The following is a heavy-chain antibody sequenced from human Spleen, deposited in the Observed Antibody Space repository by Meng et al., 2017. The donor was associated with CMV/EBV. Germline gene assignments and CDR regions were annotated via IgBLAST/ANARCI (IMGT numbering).Heavy chain of an antibody. D-gene: IGHD5-24*01. V-gene: IGHV4-39*07. CDR1: GDSISTSSYY. CDR2: IYYSGTT. CDR3: ATPIGNGYSPEAFDI. J-gene: IGHJ3*02. Sequence: SETLSLTCTVSGDSISTSSYYWGWIRQSPGKGLEWIGIIYYSGTTYYNPSLKSRVTISVDTSKNQFSLTLSSLTAADTAVYDCATPIGNGYSPEAFDIWGQGTMVIVSS.